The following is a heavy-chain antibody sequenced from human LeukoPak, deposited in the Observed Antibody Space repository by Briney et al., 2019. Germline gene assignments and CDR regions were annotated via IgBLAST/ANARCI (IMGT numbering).Heavy chain of an antibody. CDR3: AREKGGYYYYYMDV. J-gene: IGHJ6*03. CDR1: GYTFTGYY. CDR2: INPNSGGT. V-gene: IGHV1-2*02. Sequence: ASVKVSCKASGYTFTGYYMHWVRQAPGQGLEWMGWINPNSGGTNYAQKFQGRVTMTRDTSISTAYMELSSLRSEDTAVYYCAREKGGYYYYYMDVWGKGTTVTISS.